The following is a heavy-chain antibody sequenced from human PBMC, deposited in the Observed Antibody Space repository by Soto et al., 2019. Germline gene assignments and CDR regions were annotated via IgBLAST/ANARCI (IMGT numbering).Heavy chain of an antibody. CDR2: IKSKTDGGTT. D-gene: IGHD6-13*01. J-gene: IGHJ6*02. V-gene: IGHV3-15*07. Sequence: GGSLRLSCAASGFTFSNAWMNWVRKAPGKGLEWVGRIKSKTDGGTTDYAAPVKGRFTISRDDSKNTLYLQMNSLKTEDTAVYYCTTPYSSSPYYYYYYGMDVWGQGTTVTVSS. CDR1: GFTFSNAW. CDR3: TTPYSSSPYYYYYYGMDV.